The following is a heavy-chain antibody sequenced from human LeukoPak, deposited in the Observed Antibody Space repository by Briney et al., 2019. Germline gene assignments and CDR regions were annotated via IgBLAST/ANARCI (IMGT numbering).Heavy chain of an antibody. V-gene: IGHV3-7*01. Sequence: GGSLRLSCAASSFTFSSYWMTWVRQAPGKGLEWVANIKEDGSKTFYVDSVKGRFTISRDNAKNSLYLQMNSLRAEDTAVYYCARLTFGGVIREYYFDYWGQGTLVTVSS. CDR3: ARLTFGGVIREYYFDY. J-gene: IGHJ4*02. CDR2: IKEDGSKT. D-gene: IGHD3-16*02. CDR1: SFTFSSYW.